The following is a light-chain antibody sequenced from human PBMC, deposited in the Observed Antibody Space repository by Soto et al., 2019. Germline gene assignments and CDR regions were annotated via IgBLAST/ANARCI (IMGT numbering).Light chain of an antibody. CDR1: SSDVGAYNY. J-gene: IGLJ1*01. CDR2: DVS. CDR3: CSYTSATTYV. V-gene: IGLV2-14*03. Sequence: QSVLTQPASVSGSPGQSITISCTGSSSDVGAYNYVSWYQQLHPGEAPKLIIYDVSHRPAGASNRFSGSKSGNTASLTISGLQTEDEADYLCCSYTSATTYVFGTGTKVTVL.